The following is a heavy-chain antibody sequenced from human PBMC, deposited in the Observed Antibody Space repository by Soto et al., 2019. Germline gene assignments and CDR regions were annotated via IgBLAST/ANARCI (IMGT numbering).Heavy chain of an antibody. D-gene: IGHD3-16*02. V-gene: IGHV3-23*01. Sequence: GGSLRLSCAASGFTFSSYAMSGVRQAPGKGLEWVSAISGSGGSTYYADSVKGRFTISRDNSKNTLYLQMNSLRAEDTAVYYCAQADYDYIWGSYRYAPFDYWGQGTLVTVSS. CDR2: ISGSGGST. CDR3: AQADYDYIWGSYRYAPFDY. CDR1: GFTFSSYA. J-gene: IGHJ4*02.